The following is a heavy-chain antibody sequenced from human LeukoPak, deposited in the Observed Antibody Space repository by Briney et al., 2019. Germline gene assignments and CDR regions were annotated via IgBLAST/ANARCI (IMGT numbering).Heavy chain of an antibody. J-gene: IGHJ4*02. Sequence: GGSLRLSCAASGFTFSSYWMHWVRQAPGKGLEWVAVISYDGSNKYYADSVKGRFTISRDNSKNTLYLQMNSLRAEDTAVYYCAKAPREVGAYYDFDYWGQGTLVTVSS. CDR2: ISYDGSNK. V-gene: IGHV3-30*18. D-gene: IGHD1-26*01. CDR1: GFTFSSYW. CDR3: AKAPREVGAYYDFDY.